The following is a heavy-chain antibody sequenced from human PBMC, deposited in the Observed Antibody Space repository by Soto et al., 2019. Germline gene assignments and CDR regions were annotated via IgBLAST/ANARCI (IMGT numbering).Heavy chain of an antibody. CDR2: IYHNGRT. CDR3: ARDRRDGYKRYFEF. Sequence: TLSLTCSVSGGSVSRDNYFWSWIRQPPGKGLEWLGYIYHNGRTNYNASLESRVTISLDTSKNQFSLNLRSVTSADTAVYFCARDRRDGYKRYFEFWGQGNQVTVSS. J-gene: IGHJ4*02. CDR1: GGSVSRDNYF. D-gene: IGHD5-12*01. V-gene: IGHV4-61*01.